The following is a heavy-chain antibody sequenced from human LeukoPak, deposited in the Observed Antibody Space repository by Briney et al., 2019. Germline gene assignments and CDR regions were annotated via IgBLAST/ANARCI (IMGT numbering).Heavy chain of an antibody. J-gene: IGHJ4*02. D-gene: IGHD3-10*01. CDR1: GGSISSSSYY. CDR3: ARVITMVRGVKTTYYFDY. Sequence: PSETLSLTCTVSGGSISSSSYYWGWIRQPPGKGLEWIGSIYYSGSTYYNPSLKSRVTISVDTSKNQFSLKLSSVTAADTAVYYCARVITMVRGVKTTYYFDYWGQGTLVTVSS. V-gene: IGHV4-39*07. CDR2: IYYSGST.